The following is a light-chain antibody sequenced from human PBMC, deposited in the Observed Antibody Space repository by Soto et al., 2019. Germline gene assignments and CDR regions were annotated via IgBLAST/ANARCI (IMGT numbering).Light chain of an antibody. V-gene: IGKV1-39*01. CDR3: QQTFRTPHT. CDR2: SAS. Sequence: DIQMTQSPASLSASVGDRVSITCRASQTISSYLNWYQQKPGAAPKLLIYSASTLQSGVPARFSGSGFGTDYTLTISSLQPADFAVSYCQQTFRTPHTFGQGTKLDIE. J-gene: IGKJ2*01. CDR1: QTISSY.